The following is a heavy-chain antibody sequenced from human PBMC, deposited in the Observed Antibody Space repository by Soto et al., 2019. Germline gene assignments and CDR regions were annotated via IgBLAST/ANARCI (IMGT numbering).Heavy chain of an antibody. Sequence: PSETLSLTCSVSGVSMGSHYWTWLRQPPGKGLEWIGYISYSGSTYYNPSLKSRVTISADTSRSQFSLKLSSVIAADTAVYFCSRADPDASVVYSCQGTLVTV. D-gene: IGHD3-16*01. CDR3: SRADPDASVVY. CDR2: ISYSGST. V-gene: IGHV4-59*11. J-gene: IGHJ4*02. CDR1: GVSMGSHY.